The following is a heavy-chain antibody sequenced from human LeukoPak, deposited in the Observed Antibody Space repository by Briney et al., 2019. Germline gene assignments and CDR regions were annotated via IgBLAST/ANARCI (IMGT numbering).Heavy chain of an antibody. CDR1: GYSISSGYY. CDR3: ARQVSDYYYYYIDV. J-gene: IGHJ6*03. CDR2: TYHSGST. D-gene: IGHD3-10*01. Sequence: SETLSLTCAVSGYSISSGYYWGWIRQPPGKGLEWIGSTYHSGSTYYNPSLKSRVTISVDTSKNQFSLELSSVTAADTAVYYCARQVSDYYYYYIDVWGTGTAVTVSS. V-gene: IGHV4-38-2*01.